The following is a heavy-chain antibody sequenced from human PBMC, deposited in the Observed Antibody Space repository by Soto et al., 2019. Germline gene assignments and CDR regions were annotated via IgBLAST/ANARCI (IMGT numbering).Heavy chain of an antibody. V-gene: IGHV3-23*01. CDR3: AKSRITMIVVVRSQLFNAFDI. J-gene: IGHJ3*02. D-gene: IGHD3-22*01. Sequence: GGSLRLSCAASGFTFSSYAMSWVRQAPGKGLEWVSAISGSGGSTYYADSVKGRFTISRDNSKNTLYLQMNSLRAEDTAVYYCAKSRITMIVVVRSQLFNAFDIWGQGTMVTVSS. CDR1: GFTFSSYA. CDR2: ISGSGGST.